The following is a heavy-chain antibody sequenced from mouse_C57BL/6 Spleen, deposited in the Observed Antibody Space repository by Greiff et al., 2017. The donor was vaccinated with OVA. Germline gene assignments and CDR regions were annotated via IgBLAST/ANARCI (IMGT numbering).Heavy chain of an antibody. V-gene: IGHV1-69*01. CDR1: GYTFTSYW. D-gene: IGHD1-1*01. CDR2: IDPSDSYT. Sequence: VQLQQPGAELVMPGASVKLSCKASGYTFTSYWMHWVKQRPGQGLEWIGEIDPSDSYTNYNQKFKGKSTLTVDKSSSTAYMQLSSLTSEDSAVYYCARKRGNYYGSSYEYYAMDYWGQGTSVTVSS. CDR3: ARKRGNYYGSSYEYYAMDY. J-gene: IGHJ4*01.